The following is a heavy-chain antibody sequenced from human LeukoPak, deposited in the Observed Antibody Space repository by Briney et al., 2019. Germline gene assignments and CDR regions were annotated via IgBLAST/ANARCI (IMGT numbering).Heavy chain of an antibody. Sequence: ASVKVSCKVSGYTLTELSLHWVRQAPGKGLEWMGGLDPEDGVMIYSQKFQGRVAMTEDTSTDIAYMEMSSLRSEDTAVYYCATGRTKWDLLNYWGQGTLVTVSS. J-gene: IGHJ4*02. CDR3: ATGRTKWDLLNY. CDR2: LDPEDGVM. D-gene: IGHD1-26*01. CDR1: GYTLTELS. V-gene: IGHV1-24*01.